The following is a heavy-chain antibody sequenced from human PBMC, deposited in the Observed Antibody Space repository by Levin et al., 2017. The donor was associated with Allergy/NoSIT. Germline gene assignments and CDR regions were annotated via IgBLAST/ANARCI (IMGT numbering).Heavy chain of an antibody. Sequence: SETLSLTCTVSGGSISSSSYYWGWIRQPPGKGLEWIGSIYYSGSTYYNPSLKSRVTISVDTSKNQFSLKLSSVTAADTAVYYCARDRSPYSSSWYGSPYYYYYGMDVWGQGTTVTVSS. J-gene: IGHJ6*02. CDR1: GGSISSSSYY. CDR2: IYYSGST. D-gene: IGHD6-13*01. V-gene: IGHV4-39*07. CDR3: ARDRSPYSSSWYGSPYYYYYGMDV.